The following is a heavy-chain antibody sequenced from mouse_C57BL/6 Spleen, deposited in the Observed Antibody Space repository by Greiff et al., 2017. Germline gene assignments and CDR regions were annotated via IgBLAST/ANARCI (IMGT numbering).Heavy chain of an antibody. CDR2: ISNGGGST. Sequence: DVMLVESGGGLVQPGGSLKLSCAASGFTFSDYYMYWVRQTPEKRLEWVAYISNGGGSTYYPDTVKGRFTISRDNAKNTLYLQMSRLKSEDTAMYYCARQGDMDYWGQGTSVTVSS. V-gene: IGHV5-12*01. CDR3: ARQGDMDY. J-gene: IGHJ4*01. CDR1: GFTFSDYY.